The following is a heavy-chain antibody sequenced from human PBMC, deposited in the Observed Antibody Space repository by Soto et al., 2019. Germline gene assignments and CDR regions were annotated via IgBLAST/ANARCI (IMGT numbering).Heavy chain of an antibody. Sequence: QVQLVQSGAEVKKPGASVKVSCKASGYSFTTYGIAWVRQAPGQGLEWMGWISTYNSDTDYAQNLQGRVIMTTDTSTTTADMELRSLRSDDTAVYYCAREGSRPYYYYGMDVWGQGTTVSVSS. CDR3: AREGSRPYYYYGMDV. CDR1: GYSFTTYG. CDR2: ISTYNSDT. J-gene: IGHJ6*02. D-gene: IGHD2-15*01. V-gene: IGHV1-18*01.